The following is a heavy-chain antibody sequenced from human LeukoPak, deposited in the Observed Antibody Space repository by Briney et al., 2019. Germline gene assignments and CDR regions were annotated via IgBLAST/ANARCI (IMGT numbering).Heavy chain of an antibody. CDR2: IRYDGSNK. D-gene: IGHD6-19*01. V-gene: IGHV3-30*02. CDR3: AKPKNTYSSAWYG. J-gene: IGHJ4*02. Sequence: GGSLRLSCAASGFTFSSYGMHWVRQAPGKGLEWVAFIRYDGSNKYYADSVKGRFTISRDNSKTTLYLQMNSLRAEDTAVYYCAKPKNTYSSAWYGWGQGTLVTVSS. CDR1: GFTFSSYG.